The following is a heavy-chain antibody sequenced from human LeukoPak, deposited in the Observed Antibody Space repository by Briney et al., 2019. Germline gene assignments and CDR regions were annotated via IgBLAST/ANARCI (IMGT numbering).Heavy chain of an antibody. J-gene: IGHJ3*02. Sequence: ASVKVSCKASGYIFTSYYMHWVRQAPGQGLEWMGIINPSGGSTSYAQKFQGRITMTRDMSTSTVYMELSSLRSEDTAVYYCATYCSGGSCYMAFDIWGQGTMVTVSS. CDR1: GYIFTSYY. V-gene: IGHV1-46*01. CDR2: INPSGGST. D-gene: IGHD2-15*01. CDR3: ATYCSGGSCYMAFDI.